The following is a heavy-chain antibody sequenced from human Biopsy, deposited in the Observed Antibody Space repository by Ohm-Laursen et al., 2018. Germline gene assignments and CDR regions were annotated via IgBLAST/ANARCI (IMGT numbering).Heavy chain of an antibody. D-gene: IGHD1-26*01. V-gene: IGHV1-69*10. CDR2: IIPIPNVA. CDR1: GDSFTSYA. CDR3: TRGEGSSWFDP. J-gene: IGHJ5*02. Sequence: SVKVSCKASGDSFTSYAIGWGRQAPGQGLEWMGGIIPIPNVATYAQKFQGRITITADESTSTAYMELSSLTSDDTAVYFCTRGEGSSWFDPWGHGTLVTVTS.